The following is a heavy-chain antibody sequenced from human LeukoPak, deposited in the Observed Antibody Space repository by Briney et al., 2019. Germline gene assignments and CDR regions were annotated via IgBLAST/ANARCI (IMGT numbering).Heavy chain of an antibody. D-gene: IGHD5-12*01. V-gene: IGHV3-53*01. J-gene: IGHJ4*02. CDR1: GFTVSSNY. CDR2: IYSGGST. Sequence: GGSLRLSCAASGFTVSSNYMSWVRQAPGKGLEWVSVIYSGGSTYYADSVKGRFTISRDNSKDTLYLQMNSLRAEDTAVYYCARGYSGYDFFFDYWGQGTLVTVSS. CDR3: ARGYSGYDFFFDY.